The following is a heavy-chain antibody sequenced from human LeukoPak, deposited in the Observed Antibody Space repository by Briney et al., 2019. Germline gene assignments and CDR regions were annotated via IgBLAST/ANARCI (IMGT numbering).Heavy chain of an antibody. CDR2: ISYSGIT. CDR3: ARHSRDILTGYYMGFDP. D-gene: IGHD3-9*01. Sequence: SETLSLTCTVSGGSISNDFWSWIRQPPGKGLEWIGYISYSGITNYNPSLKSRVTISVDTSKNQFSLRLSSVTAADTAVYYCARHSRDILTGYYMGFDPWGQGTLVTVSS. CDR1: GGSISNDF. V-gene: IGHV4-59*08. J-gene: IGHJ5*02.